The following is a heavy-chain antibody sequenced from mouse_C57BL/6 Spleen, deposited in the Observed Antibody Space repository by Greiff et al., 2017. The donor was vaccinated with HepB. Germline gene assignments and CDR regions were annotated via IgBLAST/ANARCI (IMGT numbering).Heavy chain of an antibody. CDR1: GYTFTSYW. V-gene: IGHV1-64*01. J-gene: IGHJ3*01. CDR3: ARWDYSNFAY. Sequence: QVQLKQPGAELVKPGASVKLSCKASGYTFTSYWMHWVKQRPGQGLEWIGMIHPNSGSTNYNEKFKSKATLTVDKSSSTAYMQLSSLTSEDSAVYYCARWDYSNFAYWGQGTLVTVSA. D-gene: IGHD2-5*01. CDR2: IHPNSGST.